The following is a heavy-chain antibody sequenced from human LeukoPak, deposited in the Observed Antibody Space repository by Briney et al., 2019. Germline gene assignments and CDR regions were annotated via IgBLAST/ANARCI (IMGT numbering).Heavy chain of an antibody. D-gene: IGHD3-10*01. CDR3: ARDQFGFYGSGSLWFDP. J-gene: IGHJ5*02. CDR2: IKQDGSEK. CDR1: GFTFDDYG. V-gene: IGHV3-7*01. Sequence: QSGGSLRLSCAASGFTFDDYGMSWVRQAPGKGLEWVANIKQDGSEKYYVDSVKGRSTISRDNAKNSLYLQMNSLRAEDTAVYYCARDQFGFYGSGSLWFDPWGQGTLVTVSS.